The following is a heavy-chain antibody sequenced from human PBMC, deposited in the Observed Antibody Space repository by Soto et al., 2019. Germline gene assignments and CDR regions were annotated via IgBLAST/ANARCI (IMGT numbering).Heavy chain of an antibody. CDR1: GYTFIDYY. CDR2: INPSGYTS. J-gene: IGHJ4*02. V-gene: IGHV1-46*01. Sequence: QVQMVQSGAEVKKPGASVKVSCKASGYTFIDYYIHWVRQAPGQGLEWMGIINPSGYTSTLSQRFQGRLTRTSDTSTSTVYMELGRLTSEDTAIYYCARDLHGAFTTMAHWGQGTLVTVSS. D-gene: IGHD1-1*01. CDR3: ARDLHGAFTTMAH.